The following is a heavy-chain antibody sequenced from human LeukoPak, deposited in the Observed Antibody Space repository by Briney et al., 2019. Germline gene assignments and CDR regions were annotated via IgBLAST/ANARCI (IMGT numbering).Heavy chain of an antibody. D-gene: IGHD2-2*01. Sequence: PGGSLRHSCAASGFTFSGYGMHWVRQAPGKGLEWVAVISYDGSNEYYADSVKGRFTISRDNSKNTLYLQMSSLRAEDTAVYYCAKELSRGLPDYWGQGTLVTVPS. J-gene: IGHJ4*02. CDR1: GFTFSGYG. CDR2: ISYDGSNE. V-gene: IGHV3-30*18. CDR3: AKELSRGLPDY.